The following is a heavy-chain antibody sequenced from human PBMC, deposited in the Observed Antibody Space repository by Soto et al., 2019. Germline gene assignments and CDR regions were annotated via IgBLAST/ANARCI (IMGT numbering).Heavy chain of an antibody. V-gene: IGHV4-31*03. Sequence: QVQLQESGPGLVMPSQTLSLTCTVSGGSITSDNYCWTWIRQHPVKGLEWMGHIYYSGSTSYNPSLKSRVTISIDTSKNPFSLKLTSVTAADTAVYYCARDGDYFGSGRPPLLSKWGPGTLVTVSS. CDR1: GGSITSDNYC. CDR3: ARDGDYFGSGRPPLLSK. J-gene: IGHJ4*02. CDR2: IYYSGST. D-gene: IGHD3-10*01.